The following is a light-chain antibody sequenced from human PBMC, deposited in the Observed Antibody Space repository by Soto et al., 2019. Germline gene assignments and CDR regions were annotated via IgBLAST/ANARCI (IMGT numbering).Light chain of an antibody. CDR2: AAS. J-gene: IGKJ5*01. Sequence: DFQMTQSPSSVSASEGDTVTLTSRASQGFTNYLAWYQQKPGKAPKLLIYAASTLQSGVPPRFSGSGSGTHFTLTISSLQPEDAATYYCQKYNTAPYTFGQGTRLEI. CDR1: QGFTNY. V-gene: IGKV1-27*01. CDR3: QKYNTAPYT.